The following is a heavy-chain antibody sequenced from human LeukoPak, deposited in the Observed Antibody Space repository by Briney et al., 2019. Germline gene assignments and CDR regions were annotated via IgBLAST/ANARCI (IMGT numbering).Heavy chain of an antibody. CDR2: IWYDGSNK. CDR3: ARVPGGGIEY. D-gene: IGHD1-1*01. Sequence: GGSLRLSCAASGFTPSSYGMHWVRQAPGKGLQWVAIIWYDGSNKYYADSVKGRFTISRDNSKNTQYLQMNSLRAEDTAVYYCARVPGGGIEYWGQGTLVTVSS. CDR1: GFTPSSYG. V-gene: IGHV3-33*01. J-gene: IGHJ4*02.